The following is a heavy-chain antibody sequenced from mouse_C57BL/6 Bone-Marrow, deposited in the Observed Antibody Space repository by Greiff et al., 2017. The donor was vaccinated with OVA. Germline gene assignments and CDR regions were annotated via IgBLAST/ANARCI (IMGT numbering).Heavy chain of an antibody. CDR1: GYSFTGYY. Sequence: EVKLVESGPELVKPGASVKISCKASGYSFTGYYMNWVKQSPEKSLEWIGEINPSTGGTTYNQKFKAKATLTVDKSSSTAYMQLKSLTSEDSAVYYCARRGRGMDYWGQGTSVTVSS. D-gene: IGHD1-1*01. V-gene: IGHV1-42*01. CDR3: ARRGRGMDY. J-gene: IGHJ4*01. CDR2: INPSTGGT.